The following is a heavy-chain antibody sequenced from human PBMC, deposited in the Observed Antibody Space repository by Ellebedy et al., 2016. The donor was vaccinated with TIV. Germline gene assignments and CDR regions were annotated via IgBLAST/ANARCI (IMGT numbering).Heavy chain of an antibody. V-gene: IGHV3-74*01. CDR2: ISRDGSST. J-gene: IGHJ5*02. CDR1: GFTFSSYW. D-gene: IGHD3-22*01. CDR3: ARGSHYYESSAYQGWFDP. Sequence: GGSLRLSCAASGFTFSSYWMHWVRQAPGKGLVWLSYISRDGSSTRYADSVKGRFTISRDNAKKTLYLEMNSLRAEDTAVYYCARGSHYYESSAYQGWFDPWGQGTLVTVSS.